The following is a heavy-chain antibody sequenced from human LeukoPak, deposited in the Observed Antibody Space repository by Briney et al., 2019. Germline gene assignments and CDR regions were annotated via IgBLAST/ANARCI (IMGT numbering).Heavy chain of an antibody. CDR1: GGSMNSYW. Sequence: PSETLSLTCTVSGGSMNSYWWSWIRQPPGKGLEWVGYIYTSGSTDYNPSLRSRVSMSVDTSRNQFSLKLTSVTAADTAVYYCARESKSYDGSGYYHDYWGQGTLVAVSS. D-gene: IGHD3-22*01. CDR2: IYTSGST. J-gene: IGHJ4*02. CDR3: ARESKSYDGSGYYHDY. V-gene: IGHV4-4*08.